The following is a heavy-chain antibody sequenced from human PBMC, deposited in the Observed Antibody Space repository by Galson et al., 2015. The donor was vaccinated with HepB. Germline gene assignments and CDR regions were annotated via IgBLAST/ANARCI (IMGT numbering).Heavy chain of an antibody. J-gene: IGHJ4*02. V-gene: IGHV3-30*18. D-gene: IGHD6-13*01. CDR3: AKDVYSWGAVGTIDY. CDR1: GFNFNDYA. Sequence: SLRLSCAASGFNFNDYAMHWVRQAPGKGLEWLAAISPDGSYRPYADSVKGRFTISRDNSANTLSLQMNRLRPEDTAIYYCAKDVYSWGAVGTIDYWGRGTLVTVSS. CDR2: ISPDGSYR.